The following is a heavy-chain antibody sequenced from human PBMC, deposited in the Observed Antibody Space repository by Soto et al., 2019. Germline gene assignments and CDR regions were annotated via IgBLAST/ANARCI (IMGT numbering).Heavy chain of an antibody. Sequence: GSGPTLVNPTQTLTLTCTFSVFSLSTSGVGVGWIRQPPGKALEWLALIYWDDDKRYSPSLKTRLTITKDTSKNQVVLTMTKMDPIDTATYYCAHSSFGDCSETSCHAAPDYWGQGSLVTVSS. V-gene: IGHV2-5*02. CDR1: VFSLSTSGVG. CDR3: AHSSFGDCSETSCHAAPDY. J-gene: IGHJ4*02. D-gene: IGHD2-2*03. CDR2: IYWDDDK.